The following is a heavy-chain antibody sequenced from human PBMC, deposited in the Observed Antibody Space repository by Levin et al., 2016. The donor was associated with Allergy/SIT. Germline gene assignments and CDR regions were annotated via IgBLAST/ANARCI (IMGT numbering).Heavy chain of an antibody. CDR1: GFTFSSYA. J-gene: IGHJ6*03. CDR3: AKGAGGWHRYYYYYMDV. D-gene: IGHD6-19*01. Sequence: GESLKISCAASGFTFSSYAMSWVRQAPGKGLEWVSAISGSGGSTYYADSVKGRFTISRDNSKNTLYLQMNSLRAEDTAVYYCAKGAGGWHRYYYYYMDVWGKGTTVTVSS. CDR2: ISGSGGST. V-gene: IGHV3-23*01.